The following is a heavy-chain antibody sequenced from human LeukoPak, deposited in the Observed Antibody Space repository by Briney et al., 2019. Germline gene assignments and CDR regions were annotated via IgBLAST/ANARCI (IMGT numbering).Heavy chain of an antibody. Sequence: GGSLRLSCAASGFSFSDYTMSWVRQAPGRGLEWVSAISDSGDNPYYADSVKGRFTISRDNSENTLSLQMYSLRAEDTAVYYCAKDRGGSYFDFDFWGRGTLVTVSS. D-gene: IGHD1-26*01. J-gene: IGHJ4*02. CDR2: ISDSGDNP. CDR3: AKDRGGSYFDFDF. CDR1: GFSFSDYT. V-gene: IGHV3-23*01.